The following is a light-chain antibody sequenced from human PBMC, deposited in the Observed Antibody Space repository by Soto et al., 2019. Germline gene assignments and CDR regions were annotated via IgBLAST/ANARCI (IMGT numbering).Light chain of an antibody. CDR2: GAS. J-gene: IGKJ1*01. Sequence: EIVLTQTPGTLSLSPGERATLSCRASRSVSSSYLAWYQQKPGQAPRLLIYGASSRATGIPDRFSGSGSGTDFTLTISRLEPEDFAVYHCQHYNSWPRTWTFGQGTKVDI. V-gene: IGKV3-20*01. CDR3: QHYNSWPRTWT. CDR1: RSVSSSY.